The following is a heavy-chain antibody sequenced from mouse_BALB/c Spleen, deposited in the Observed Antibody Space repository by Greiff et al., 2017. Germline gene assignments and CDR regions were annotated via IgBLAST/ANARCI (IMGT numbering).Heavy chain of an antibody. Sequence: QLQQSGAELAKPGASVKMSCKASGYTFTSYWMHWVKQRPGQGLEWIGYINPSTGYTEYNQKFKDKATLTADKSSSTAYMQLSSLTSEDSAVYYCARREYGNYWAMDYWGQGTSVTVSS. V-gene: IGHV1-7*01. CDR1: GYTFTSYW. CDR3: ARREYGNYWAMDY. CDR2: INPSTGYT. D-gene: IGHD2-10*02. J-gene: IGHJ4*01.